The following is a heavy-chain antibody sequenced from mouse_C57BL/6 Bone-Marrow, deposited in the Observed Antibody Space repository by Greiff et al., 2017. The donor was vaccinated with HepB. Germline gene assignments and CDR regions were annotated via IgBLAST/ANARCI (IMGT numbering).Heavy chain of an antibody. J-gene: IGHJ2*01. V-gene: IGHV1-76*01. CDR2: IYPGSGNT. D-gene: IGHD1-1*01. CDR1: GYTFTDYY. CDR3: AREDGSSLFDY. Sequence: QVQLQQSGAELVRPGASVKLSCKASGYTFTDYYINWVKQRPGQGLEWIARIYPGSGNTYYNEKFKGKATLTAEKSSSTAYMQLSSLTSEDSAVYFCAREDGSSLFDYWGQGTTLTVSS.